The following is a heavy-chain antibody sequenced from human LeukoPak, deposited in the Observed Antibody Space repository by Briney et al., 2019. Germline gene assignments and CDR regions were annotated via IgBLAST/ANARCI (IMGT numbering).Heavy chain of an antibody. CDR3: ARDPVTIFGVNYYMDV. D-gene: IGHD3-3*01. CDR2: INPSGGST. V-gene: IGHV1-46*01. Sequence: ASVKVSCKASGYTFTSYYMHWVRQDPGQGLEWMGIINPSGGSTSYAQKFQGRVTMTRDTSTSTVYMELSSLRSEDTAVYYCARDPVTIFGVNYYMDVWGKGTTVTVSS. J-gene: IGHJ6*03. CDR1: GYTFTSYY.